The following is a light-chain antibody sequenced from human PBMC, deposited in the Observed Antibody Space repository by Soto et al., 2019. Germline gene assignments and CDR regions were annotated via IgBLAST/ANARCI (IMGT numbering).Light chain of an antibody. Sequence: QSVLTQPPSASGSPGQSVTISCTGTSSDVGGYNYVSWYQQHPGTAPKLIIYEVRNRPSGISSRFSGSRSGNTASLTISGLQSEDEGDYYCSAYTARSTLVFGGGTKLTVL. J-gene: IGLJ3*02. V-gene: IGLV2-14*01. CDR2: EVR. CDR3: SAYTARSTLV. CDR1: SSDVGGYNY.